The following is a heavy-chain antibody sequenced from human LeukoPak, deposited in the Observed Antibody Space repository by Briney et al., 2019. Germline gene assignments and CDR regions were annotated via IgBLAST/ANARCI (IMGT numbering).Heavy chain of an antibody. V-gene: IGHV3-74*01. Sequence: GGSLRLSCAASGFIFSSLWMLWVGQVPGRGLQWLSRINIDGSRTIYADSVKGRFAISRDNAKNALYLQMNSLRAEDTSVYYCAELGITMIGGVWGKGTTVTISS. CDR2: INIDGSRT. CDR1: GFIFSSLW. D-gene: IGHD3-10*02. CDR3: AELGITMIGGV. J-gene: IGHJ6*04.